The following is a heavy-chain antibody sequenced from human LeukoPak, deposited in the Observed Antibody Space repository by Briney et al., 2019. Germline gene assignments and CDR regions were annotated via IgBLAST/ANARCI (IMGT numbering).Heavy chain of an antibody. Sequence: PSETLSLTCTVSGGSISSYYWSWIRQPPGKGLEWIGYIYYSGSTNYNPSLKSRVTISVDTSKNQFSLKLSSVAAADTAVYYCARESQLLFDYWGQGTLVTVSS. D-gene: IGHD2-2*01. CDR2: IYYSGST. V-gene: IGHV4-59*01. J-gene: IGHJ4*02. CDR1: GGSISSYY. CDR3: ARESQLLFDY.